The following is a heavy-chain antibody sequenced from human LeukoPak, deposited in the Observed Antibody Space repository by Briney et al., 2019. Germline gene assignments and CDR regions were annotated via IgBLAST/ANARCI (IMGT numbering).Heavy chain of an antibody. CDR1: GGSISSSSYY. J-gene: IGHJ5*02. V-gene: IGHV4-39*07. D-gene: IGHD3-16*02. CDR2: IYYSGGT. Sequence: PSETLSLTCTVSGGSISSSSYYWGWIRQPPGKGLEWIGNIYYSGGTYYNPSLESRVTMSLDTSKNQFSLKLSSVTAADTAVYYCARDENGYVWGSFRAWGQGTLVTVSS. CDR3: ARDENGYVWGSFRA.